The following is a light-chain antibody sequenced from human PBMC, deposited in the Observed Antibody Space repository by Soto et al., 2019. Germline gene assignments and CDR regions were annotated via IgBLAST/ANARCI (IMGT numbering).Light chain of an antibody. CDR1: QDISNY. CDR2: DAS. V-gene: IGKV1-33*01. CDR3: QQYDNLPWA. Sequence: DIQITQSPSSLSASVGDRVTITCQASQDISNYLNWYHNKPGKAHTLLLYDASNLETGVPSRFSGSGSGTDFTFTISSLQHEDIATYYCQQYDNLPWAFGQGTRLEIK. J-gene: IGKJ5*01.